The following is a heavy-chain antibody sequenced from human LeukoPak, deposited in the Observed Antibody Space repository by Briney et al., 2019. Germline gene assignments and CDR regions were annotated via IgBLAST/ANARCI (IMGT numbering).Heavy chain of an antibody. Sequence: SETLSLTCTVSGGSISSSSYYWGWIRQPPGKGLEWIGSIYYSGSTYYNPSLKSRVTISVDTSKNQFSLKLSSVTAADTAVYYCARDGVWGSSWPFDYWGQGTLVTVSS. D-gene: IGHD6-13*01. CDR3: ARDGVWGSSWPFDY. J-gene: IGHJ4*02. CDR1: GGSISSSSYY. CDR2: IYYSGST. V-gene: IGHV4-39*07.